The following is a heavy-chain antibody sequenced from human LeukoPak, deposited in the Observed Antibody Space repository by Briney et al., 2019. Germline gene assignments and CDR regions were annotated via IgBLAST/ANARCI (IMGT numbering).Heavy chain of an antibody. J-gene: IGHJ4*02. CDR1: GGSISSSSYY. CDR2: IYYSGST. D-gene: IGHD7-27*01. Sequence: SETLSLTRTVSGGSISSSSYYWGWIRQPPGKGLEWIGSIYYSGSTYYNPSLKSRVTISVDTSKNQFSLKLSSVTAADTAVYYCARLVLGNFDYWGQGTLVTVSS. V-gene: IGHV4-39*01. CDR3: ARLVLGNFDY.